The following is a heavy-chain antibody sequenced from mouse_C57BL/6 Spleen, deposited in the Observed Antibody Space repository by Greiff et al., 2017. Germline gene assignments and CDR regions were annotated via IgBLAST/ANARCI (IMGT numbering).Heavy chain of an antibody. J-gene: IGHJ1*03. Sequence: VQLQESGAELVKPGASVKLSCKASGYTFTEYTIHWVKQRPGQGLEWIGWFYPGSGSIKYNVKFKDKATLTADKSSSTVYMELSRLTSEDSAVYFCARDEEEGSYGHWYFDVWGTGTTVTVSS. D-gene: IGHD1-2*01. CDR3: ARDEEEGSYGHWYFDV. CDR1: GYTFTEYT. V-gene: IGHV1-62-2*01. CDR2: FYPGSGSI.